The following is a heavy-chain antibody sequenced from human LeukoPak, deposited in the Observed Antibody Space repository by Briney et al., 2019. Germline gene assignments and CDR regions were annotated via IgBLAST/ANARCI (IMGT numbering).Heavy chain of an antibody. CDR2: IYYSGST. Sequence: PSETLSLTCTVSGGSISSYYWSWIRQPPGKGLEWIGYIYYSGSTNYNPSLKSRVTISVDRSKNQFSLKLSSVTAADTAVYYCARDGGAYCSSTSCSVGYWGQGTLVTVSS. CDR3: ARDGGAYCSSTSCSVGY. CDR1: GGSISSYY. J-gene: IGHJ4*02. V-gene: IGHV4-59*12. D-gene: IGHD2-2*01.